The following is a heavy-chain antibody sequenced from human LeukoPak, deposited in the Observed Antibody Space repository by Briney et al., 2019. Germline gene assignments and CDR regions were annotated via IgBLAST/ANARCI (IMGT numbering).Heavy chain of an antibody. CDR2: IKQDGSEK. D-gene: IGHD5-18*01. Sequence: GGSLRLSCAASGFTFSSYWMSWVRQAPGKGLEWVANIKQDGSEKYYVDSVKGRFTISRDNAKNSLYLQMNSLRAEDTAVYYCARVGAQGTAMVTFYYYYMDVWGKGTTVTVSS. J-gene: IGHJ6*03. CDR3: ARVGAQGTAMVTFYYYYMDV. CDR1: GFTFSSYW. V-gene: IGHV3-7*01.